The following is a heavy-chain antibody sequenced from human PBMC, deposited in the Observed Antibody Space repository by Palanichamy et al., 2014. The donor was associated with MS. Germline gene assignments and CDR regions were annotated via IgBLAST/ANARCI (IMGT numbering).Heavy chain of an antibody. CDR3: ASEHDSWSGYSFDF. J-gene: IGHJ4*02. CDR2: INAGNGNT. Sequence: QVQLVQSGAEVKKPGASVKVSCKASGYAFTDYAIHWVRQAPGQRLEWMGWINAGNGNTKYSQKFQSRVTITRDTSADTAYMELSSLRSEDTALYYCASEHDSWSGYSFDFWGQGTLVTASS. CDR1: GYAFTDYA. V-gene: IGHV1-3*01. D-gene: IGHD3-3*01.